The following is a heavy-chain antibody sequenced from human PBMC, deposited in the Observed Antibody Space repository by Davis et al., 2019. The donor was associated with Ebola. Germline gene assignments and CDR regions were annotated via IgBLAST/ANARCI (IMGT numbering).Heavy chain of an antibody. CDR2: ISASAGST. CDR1: GFSFGNYA. J-gene: IGHJ3*02. CDR3: AKDLGTSGAFDI. V-gene: IGHV3-23*01. Sequence: GESLKISCAASGFSFGNYAMSWVRQAPGKGLEWVSGISASAGSTFYADSVNGRFTISRDNSKSTLYLQMNTLRAEDTAVYYCAKDLGTSGAFDIWGQGTVVTVPS. D-gene: IGHD1-7*01.